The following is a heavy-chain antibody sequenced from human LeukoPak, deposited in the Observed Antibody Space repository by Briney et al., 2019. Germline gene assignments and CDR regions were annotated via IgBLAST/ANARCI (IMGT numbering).Heavy chain of an antibody. CDR3: AKVEKNRFYYETSALDD. Sequence: PGGSLRLSCTASGFTFSHYGMHWVRQAPGKGLEWVAFIRYDGDNKYYADSVKGRFTISRDNSENTLYLQMNSLRDEDTAVYYCAKVEKNRFYYETSALDDWGQGTLVTVSS. CDR2: IRYDGDNK. CDR1: GFTFSHYG. D-gene: IGHD3-22*01. J-gene: IGHJ4*02. V-gene: IGHV3-30*02.